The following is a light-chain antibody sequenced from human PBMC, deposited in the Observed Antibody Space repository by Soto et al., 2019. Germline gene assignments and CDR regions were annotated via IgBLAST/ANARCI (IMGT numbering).Light chain of an antibody. CDR2: EVS. V-gene: IGLV2-14*01. CDR1: SSDVGGYNY. J-gene: IGLJ1*01. Sequence: QSVLTQPASVSGSPGQSITISCTGTSSDVGGYNYVSWFQQHPGKAPKLMIYEVSNRPSGVSNRFSGSRSGNTASLTISGLKSEDEAEYYCNSYTNNNTFVFGTGTKLTVL. CDR3: NSYTNNNTFV.